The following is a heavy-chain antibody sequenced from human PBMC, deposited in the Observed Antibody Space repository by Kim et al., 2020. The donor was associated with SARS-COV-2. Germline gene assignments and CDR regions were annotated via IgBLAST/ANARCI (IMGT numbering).Heavy chain of an antibody. CDR1: GFTFSDYQ. CDR2: ISGPGTTI. J-gene: IGHJ4*02. D-gene: IGHD3-10*01. CDR3: VSGTVGSY. Sequence: GGSLRLSCTASGFTFSDYQMNWVRQAPGKGLVWVSSISGPGTTISYADSVKGRLSISRDNAKNSLHLQMNSLTLEDTAVYYCVSGTVGSYWSQGTLVTVSS. V-gene: IGHV3-48*03.